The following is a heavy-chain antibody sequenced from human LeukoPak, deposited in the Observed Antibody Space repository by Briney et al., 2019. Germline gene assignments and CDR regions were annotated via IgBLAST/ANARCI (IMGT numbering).Heavy chain of an antibody. CDR2: MYYSGST. D-gene: IGHD6-6*01. J-gene: IGHJ3*02. V-gene: IGHV4-39*01. CDR1: GASISSNSYY. Sequence: PSETLSLTCTVSGASISSNSYYWAWIRQPPGKGLEWIGNIGSMYYSGSTYYNPSLKSRVTISVDTSKNQFSLSLSSVTAADTAVYYCATSPGEQVGHAFDIWGQGTKVTVSS. CDR3: ATSPGEQVGHAFDI.